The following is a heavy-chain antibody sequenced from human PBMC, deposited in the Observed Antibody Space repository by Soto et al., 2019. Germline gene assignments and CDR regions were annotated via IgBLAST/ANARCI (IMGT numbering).Heavy chain of an antibody. CDR3: GSTYYNPALKSRVTISVDTSKNQVALKLSSVTAADTAVYYCARESLGVDSSGYYQVIVATGRDAFDI. CDR2: MNPNSGNT. Sequence: AASVKVSCKASGYTFTSYDINWVRQATGQGFEYLGWMNPNSGNTGYVKKFQGRVTMTRDTSMSTAYMELSSLRSEDTAVYYCGSTYYNPALKSRVTISVDTSKNQVALKLSSVTAADTAVYYCARESLGVDSSGYYQVIVATGRDAFDIWGQGTMVTVSS. CDR1: GYTFTSYD. V-gene: IGHV1-8*01. D-gene: IGHD2-21*02. J-gene: IGHJ3*02.